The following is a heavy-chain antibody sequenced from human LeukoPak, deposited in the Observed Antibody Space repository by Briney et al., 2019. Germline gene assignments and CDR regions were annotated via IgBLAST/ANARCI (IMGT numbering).Heavy chain of an antibody. CDR1: GFTFSSYW. J-gene: IGHJ4*02. D-gene: IGHD3-16*01. CDR2: ITSDGSST. V-gene: IGHV3-74*01. CDR3: ARDGSHGDFDS. Sequence: PGGSLRLSCAASGFTFSSYWMHWVRRAPGKGLVWVSRITSDGSSTTYADSVKGRFTISRDNAKNTLYLQMNSLRAEDTAVYYCARDGSHGDFDSWGQGTLVTVSS.